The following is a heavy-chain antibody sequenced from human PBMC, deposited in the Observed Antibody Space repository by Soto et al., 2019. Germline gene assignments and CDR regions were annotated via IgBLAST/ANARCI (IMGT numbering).Heavy chain of an antibody. CDR2: ISGSGGST. CDR1: GFTFSSYA. Sequence: GGSLSLSCAASGFTFSSYAMGWVRQAPGKGLEWVSAISGSGGSTYYADSVKGRFTISRDNSKNTLYLQMNSLRAEDTAVYYCAKEFGITYYDILTGPGDAFDIWGQGTMVTVSS. CDR3: AKEFGITYYDILTGPGDAFDI. J-gene: IGHJ3*02. D-gene: IGHD3-9*01. V-gene: IGHV3-23*01.